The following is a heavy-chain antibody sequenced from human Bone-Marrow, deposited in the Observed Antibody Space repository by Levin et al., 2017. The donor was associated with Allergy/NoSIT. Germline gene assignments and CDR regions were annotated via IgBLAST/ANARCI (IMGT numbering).Heavy chain of an antibody. Sequence: GGSLRLSCAASGFTFSTYGMYWVRQAPGKGLEWVAVISHDGRDKYYADSVKGRFTISRDNSKNTLYLEMNSLRGEDTAVYFCAKDFNGMDTAMVDIWSWFDSWGQGTLVTVSS. CDR1: GFTFSTYG. CDR2: ISHDGRDK. J-gene: IGHJ5*01. CDR3: AKDFNGMDTAMVDIWSWFDS. V-gene: IGHV3-30*18. D-gene: IGHD5-18*01.